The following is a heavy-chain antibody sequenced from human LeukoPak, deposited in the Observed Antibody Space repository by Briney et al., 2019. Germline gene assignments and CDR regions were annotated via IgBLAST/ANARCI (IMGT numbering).Heavy chain of an antibody. J-gene: IGHJ6*02. CDR1: GYTFTSYG. CDR3: ARDDYYGSGSYYRLYYYGMDV. D-gene: IGHD3-10*01. V-gene: IGHV1-18*01. Sequence: ASVKVSCKASGYTFTSYGISWVRQAPGQGLEWMGWISAYNGNTNYAQKLQGRVTMTTDTSTSTAYMELRSLRSDDTAVYYCARDDYYGSGSYYRLYYYGMDVWGQGTTVTASS. CDR2: ISAYNGNT.